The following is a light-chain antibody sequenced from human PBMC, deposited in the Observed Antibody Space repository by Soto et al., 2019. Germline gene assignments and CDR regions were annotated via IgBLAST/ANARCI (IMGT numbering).Light chain of an antibody. J-gene: IGKJ1*01. CDR3: QQYGSSPGWT. V-gene: IGKV3-20*01. CDR1: QSVSSSY. CDR2: GAS. Sequence: EIVLTQSPGTLSLSPGERATLSCRASQSVSSSYLAWYQQKPGQAPRLLIYGASSTATGIPDRFSGSGSGTNFTLTISRLEPEDFAVYYWQQYGSSPGWTFGQGTKVEIK.